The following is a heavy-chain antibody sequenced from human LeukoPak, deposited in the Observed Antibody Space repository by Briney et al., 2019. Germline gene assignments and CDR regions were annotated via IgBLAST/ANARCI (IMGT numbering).Heavy chain of an antibody. Sequence: SETLSLTCTVSGGSISSYYWSWIRQPPGKGLERIGYIYYSGSTNYNPSLKSRVTISVDTSKNQFSLKLSSVTAADTAVYYCARDSPYYYGSGSATYYMDVWGKGTTVTISS. D-gene: IGHD3-10*01. CDR3: ARDSPYYYGSGSATYYMDV. CDR2: IYYSGST. J-gene: IGHJ6*03. CDR1: GGSISSYY. V-gene: IGHV4-59*01.